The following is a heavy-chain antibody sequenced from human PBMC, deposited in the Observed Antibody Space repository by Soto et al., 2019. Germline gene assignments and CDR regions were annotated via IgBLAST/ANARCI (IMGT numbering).Heavy chain of an antibody. CDR1: GDAISSSY. D-gene: IGHD6-6*01. Sequence: ETLSLTCTVSGDAISSSYCIFIRHPPCKGLEWIGYIFHSGSTNYNPSLKSRVTISVDTSKNQFSLNLSSLTTADTAVYFCARGGNRYSSTSSGVGGFDYWGQGTLVTVSS. CDR2: IFHSGST. V-gene: IGHV4-59*01. CDR3: ARGGNRYSSTSSGVGGFDY. J-gene: IGHJ4*02.